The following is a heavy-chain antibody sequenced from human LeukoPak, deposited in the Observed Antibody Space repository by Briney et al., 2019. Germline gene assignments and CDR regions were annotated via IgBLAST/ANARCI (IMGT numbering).Heavy chain of an antibody. CDR3: ARDIYYDSGGYYGSVY. Sequence: QPGGSLRLSCAASGFTFSDYWMSWVRQAPGKGLEWVASINHDGSVEYSADSVRGRFPISRDSAKNSLYLQMNSLRIEDTAVYYCARDIYYDSGGYYGSVYWGQGTLVTVSS. CDR2: INHDGSVE. CDR1: GFTFSDYW. J-gene: IGHJ4*02. D-gene: IGHD3-22*01. V-gene: IGHV3-7*01.